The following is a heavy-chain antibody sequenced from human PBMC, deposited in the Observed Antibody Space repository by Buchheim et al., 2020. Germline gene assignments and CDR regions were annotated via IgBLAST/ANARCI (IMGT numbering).Heavy chain of an antibody. Sequence: EVQLVESGGGLVQPGGSLRLSCAASGFIFSNYWMNWVRQAPGKGLQWVANIKPDGRDKYYVDPVKGRFTVSRDNAKKSGYLQMNSLRVEDTAVYYCLGGGYSSSWGQGTL. J-gene: IGHJ4*02. CDR2: IKPDGRDK. CDR1: GFIFSNYW. D-gene: IGHD6-13*01. CDR3: LGGGYSSS. V-gene: IGHV3-7*01.